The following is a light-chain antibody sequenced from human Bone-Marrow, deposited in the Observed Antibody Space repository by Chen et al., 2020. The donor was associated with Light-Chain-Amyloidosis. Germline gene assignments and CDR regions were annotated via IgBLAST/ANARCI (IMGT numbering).Light chain of an antibody. CDR1: PSNIGSNY. V-gene: IGLV1-47*01. CDR2: KTN. Sequence: QSVLTQPPSVSGTPGEKVTISCSGNPSNIGSNYVFWYQQINGTAPKLHIYKTNLRPSGVPERFSGSQSGTSASLAISGLLSEDEAAYYCATWDDRLRGPLFGGGTKLTVL. J-gene: IGLJ3*02. CDR3: ATWDDRLRGPL.